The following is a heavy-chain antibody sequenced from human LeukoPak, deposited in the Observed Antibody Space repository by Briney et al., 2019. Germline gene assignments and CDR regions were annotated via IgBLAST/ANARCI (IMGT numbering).Heavy chain of an antibody. CDR3: ARANFLYCGSTTCLFDY. CDR2: INPNDGDT. CDR1: GYTFTDYY. J-gene: IGHJ4*02. V-gene: IGHV1-2*02. Sequence: ASVKVSCKASGYTFTDYYMHWLRQAPGQGFEWMGWINPNDGDTNCAQKFQGRVTMTRDTSISTAHMEVSRLRSDDTAVYYCARANFLYCGSTTCLFDYWGQGTLVTVSS. D-gene: IGHD2-2*01.